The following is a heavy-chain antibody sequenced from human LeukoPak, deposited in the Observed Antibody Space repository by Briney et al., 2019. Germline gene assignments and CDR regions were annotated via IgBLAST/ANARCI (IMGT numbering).Heavy chain of an antibody. J-gene: IGHJ3*02. D-gene: IGHD3-10*01. CDR2: IYPGDSDT. CDR1: GYSFTSYW. CDR3: ARRSYGSGDAFDI. V-gene: IGHV5-51*01. Sequence: GESLKISCKVSGYSFTSYWIGWVRQMPGKGLEWMGIIYPGDSDTRYSPSFQGQVTISADKSISTAYLQWSSLKASDTAMYYCARRSYGSGDAFDIWGQGTMVTVSS.